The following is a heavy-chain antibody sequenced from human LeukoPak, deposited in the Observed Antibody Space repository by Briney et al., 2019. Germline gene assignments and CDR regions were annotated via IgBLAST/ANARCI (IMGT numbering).Heavy chain of an antibody. CDR1: GFTFSSYS. CDR2: ISSSSSYI. D-gene: IGHD5-18*01. CDR3: ARDLSGTLDTAMVSDYYYYYMDV. Sequence: NAGGSLRLSCAASGFTFSSYSMNWVRQAPGKGLEWVSSISSSSSYIYYADSVKGRFTISRDNAKNSLYLQMNSLRAEDTAVYYCARDLSGTLDTAMVSDYYYYYMDVWGKGTTVTVSS. V-gene: IGHV3-21*01. J-gene: IGHJ6*03.